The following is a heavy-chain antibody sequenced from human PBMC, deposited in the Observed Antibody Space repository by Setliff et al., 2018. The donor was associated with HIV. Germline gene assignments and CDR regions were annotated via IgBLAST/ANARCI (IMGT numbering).Heavy chain of an antibody. CDR1: GFTVSSNS. CDR3: AKDPRAAVATICDY. V-gene: IGHV3-66*02. J-gene: IGHJ4*02. CDR2: IYSGGST. D-gene: IGHD5-12*01. Sequence: GGSLRLSCAASGFTVSSNSMTWVRQAPGKGLEWVSVIYSGGSTYYADSVKGRFTISRDNSKNTLYLQMNSLRTEDTAVYYCAKDPRAAVATICDYWGQGTLVTVSS.